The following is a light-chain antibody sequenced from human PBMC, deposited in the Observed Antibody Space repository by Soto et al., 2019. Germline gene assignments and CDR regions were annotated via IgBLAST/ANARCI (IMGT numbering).Light chain of an antibody. CDR2: DAS. Sequence: IQMTQTPSTLSACVGDRVTINCRASQNVNDYLAWYQQKPGNSPKVLIYDASTLESGVPSRFSGSGSGTEFTLTISGLQADDFATYYCQQYSSHRTFGQGTKVDIK. CDR1: QNVNDY. CDR3: QQYSSHRT. V-gene: IGKV1-5*01. J-gene: IGKJ1*01.